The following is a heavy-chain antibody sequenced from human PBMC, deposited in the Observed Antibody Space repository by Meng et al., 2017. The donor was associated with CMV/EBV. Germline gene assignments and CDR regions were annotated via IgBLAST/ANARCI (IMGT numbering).Heavy chain of an antibody. CDR1: GGSISSGDYY. D-gene: IGHD3-9*01. V-gene: IGHV4-30-4*08. J-gene: IGHJ3*02. Sequence: SETLSLTCTVSGGSISSGDYYWSWIRQPPGKGLEWIGYIYYSGSTYYNPSLKSRVTISVDTSKNQFSLKLSSVTAADTAAYYCARVDSTYAFDIWGQGTMVTVSS. CDR2: IYYSGST. CDR3: ARVDSTYAFDI.